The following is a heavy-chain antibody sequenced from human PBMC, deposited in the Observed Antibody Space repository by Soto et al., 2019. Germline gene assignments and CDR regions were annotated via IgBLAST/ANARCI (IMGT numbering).Heavy chain of an antibody. Sequence: QVQLVQSGAEVKKPGSSVKVSCKASGGTFSSYTISWVRQAPGQGLEWMGRIIPILGIANYAQKFQGRVTITAEKATSTAYMELSSLRSEDTAGDYCARDPGGDDDYWGQGTLVTVSS. CDR2: IIPILGIA. D-gene: IGHD3-16*01. V-gene: IGHV1-69*08. CDR1: GGTFSSYT. CDR3: ARDPGGDDDY. J-gene: IGHJ4*02.